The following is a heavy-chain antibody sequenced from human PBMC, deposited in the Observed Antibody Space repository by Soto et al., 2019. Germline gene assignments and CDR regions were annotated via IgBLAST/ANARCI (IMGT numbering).Heavy chain of an antibody. CDR2: INRIGDYV. J-gene: IGHJ6*02. CDR1: GFGFRSYT. V-gene: IGHV3-21*04. CDR3: ARMGIILSRGVITGNHFGVDA. Sequence: AQLVESGGGLVKPGGSLRLSWAASGFGFRSYTVTWVRQAPGKGLEWVSGINRIGDYVYYSDSVEGRFSVSRDNAKNSVSLQMNNLRVEDTAVYYCARMGIILSRGVITGNHFGVDAWGQGTTVIVSS. D-gene: IGHD3-10*01.